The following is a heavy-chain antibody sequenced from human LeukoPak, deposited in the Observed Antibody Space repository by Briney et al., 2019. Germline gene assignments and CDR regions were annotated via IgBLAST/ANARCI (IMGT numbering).Heavy chain of an antibody. CDR2: ISYDGSNK. CDR3: AKVISGYYDAFDI. CDR1: GFTFSSYG. D-gene: IGHD3-22*01. J-gene: IGHJ3*02. V-gene: IGHV3-30*18. Sequence: PGRSLRLSCAASGFTFSSYGMHWVRQAPGKGLEWVAVISYDGSNKYYADSVKGRFTISRDNSKNTLYLQMNSLRAEDTAVYYCAKVISGYYDAFDIWGQGTMVTVSS.